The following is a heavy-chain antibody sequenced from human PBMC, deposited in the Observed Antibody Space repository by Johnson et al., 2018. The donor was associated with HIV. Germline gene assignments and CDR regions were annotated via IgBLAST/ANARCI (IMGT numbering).Heavy chain of an antibody. Sequence: VQLVESGGGLVQPGGSLRLSCEASGFTVSINYMNWVRQAPGKGLEWVSVIYSGGSTYYADSVQGRFTISRDSSKNALYLQMNSLRAEDTAVYYCAGPFRGDFLSGFNSHDAFDIWGQGIMVTFSS. CDR3: AGPFRGDFLSGFNSHDAFDI. CDR1: GFTVSINY. J-gene: IGHJ3*02. V-gene: IGHV3-66*01. CDR2: IYSGGST. D-gene: IGHD3-3*01.